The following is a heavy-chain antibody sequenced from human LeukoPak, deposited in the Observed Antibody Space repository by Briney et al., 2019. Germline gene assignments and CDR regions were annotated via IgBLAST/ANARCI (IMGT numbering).Heavy chain of an antibody. Sequence: GGSLRLSCAASGFTFSNAWMTWVRQAPGKGLEWVGRIKSKTAGGTTDYAAPVKGRFTISRDDSKNTLYLQMNSLKTEDTAVYYCTTGESMVGTTIHVRWADWGQETLVTVSS. V-gene: IGHV3-15*01. D-gene: IGHD1-26*01. CDR3: TTGESMVGTTIHVRWAD. CDR1: GFTFSNAW. CDR2: IKSKTAGGTT. J-gene: IGHJ4*02.